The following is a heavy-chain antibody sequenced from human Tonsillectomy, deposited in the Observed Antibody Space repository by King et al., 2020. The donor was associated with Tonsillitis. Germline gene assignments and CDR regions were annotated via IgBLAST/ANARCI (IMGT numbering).Heavy chain of an antibody. Sequence: VQLVESGGGVDPPGRSLRLSCAASGFIFTNYGMHWVRQAPGKGLEWVAVISSDGSNKYYADSVKGRFTISRDNSKNTLYLQMDSLRPEDTAVYYCAKDAIFGVSTAHFDHWGQGTLVTVSS. J-gene: IGHJ4*02. D-gene: IGHD3-3*01. V-gene: IGHV3-30*18. CDR3: AKDAIFGVSTAHFDH. CDR1: GFIFTNYG. CDR2: ISSDGSNK.